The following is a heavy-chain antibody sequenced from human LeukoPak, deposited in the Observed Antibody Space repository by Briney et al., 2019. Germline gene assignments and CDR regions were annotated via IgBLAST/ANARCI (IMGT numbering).Heavy chain of an antibody. D-gene: IGHD6-19*01. Sequence: GGSLRLACAASGFTFSSYSMNWVRQAPGKGLVWVSRINSDGSSTSYADSVKGRFTISIDNAKNTLYLQMNSLRAEDTAVYYCARDLFPGYSSGCFDPWGQGTLVTVSA. CDR1: GFTFSSYS. CDR3: ARDLFPGYSSGCFDP. V-gene: IGHV3-74*01. J-gene: IGHJ5*02. CDR2: INSDGSST.